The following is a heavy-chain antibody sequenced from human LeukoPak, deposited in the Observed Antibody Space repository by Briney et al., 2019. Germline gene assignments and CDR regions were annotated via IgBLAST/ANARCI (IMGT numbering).Heavy chain of an antibody. CDR3: AREDDEWRFQGAFDI. D-gene: IGHD2-15*01. J-gene: IGHJ3*02. Sequence: GGSLRLSCAASGFTFSSYGMHWVRQAPGKGLEWVAFIRYDGSNKYYADSVKGRFTISRDNSKNTLYLQMNSLRAEDTAVYYCAREDDEWRFQGAFDIWGQGTMVTVSS. CDR1: GFTFSSYG. CDR2: IRYDGSNK. V-gene: IGHV3-30*02.